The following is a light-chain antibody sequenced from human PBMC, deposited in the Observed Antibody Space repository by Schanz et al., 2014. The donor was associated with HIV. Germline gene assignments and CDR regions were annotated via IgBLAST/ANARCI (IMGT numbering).Light chain of an antibody. J-gene: IGKJ5*01. V-gene: IGKV3-11*01. Sequence: EVVMTQSPATLSVSPGKTATFSCRASQSVGTNLAWYHQKPGQAPRLLIYDASERAPGIPDRFSGFRSGTDFTLTISSLEPEDFAVYYCQQRSNWPPHFGQGTRLEIK. CDR2: DAS. CDR1: QSVGTN. CDR3: QQRSNWPPH.